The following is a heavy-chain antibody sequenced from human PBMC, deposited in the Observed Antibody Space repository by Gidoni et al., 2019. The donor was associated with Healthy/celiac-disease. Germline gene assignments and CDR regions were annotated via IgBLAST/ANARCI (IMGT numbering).Heavy chain of an antibody. D-gene: IGHD3-22*01. CDR2: IYYSGST. Sequence: LQLHESGPGLVKPSETLSLTCTVSGGSISSSSYSWCWILQPPGKGLEWIGSIYYSGSTYYNSSLKSRGTISVDTYKNQFSLKLSSVTAADTAVYDCASDYYDSSGSFDPWGQGTLVTVSS. J-gene: IGHJ5*02. CDR3: ASDYYDSSGSFDP. V-gene: IGHV4-39*01. CDR1: GGSISSSSYS.